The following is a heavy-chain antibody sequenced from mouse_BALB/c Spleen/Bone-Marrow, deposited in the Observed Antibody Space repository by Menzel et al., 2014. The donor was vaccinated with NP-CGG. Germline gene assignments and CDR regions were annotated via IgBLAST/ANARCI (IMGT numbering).Heavy chain of an antibody. CDR1: GYSFTGYF. CDR2: INPYNGDT. Sequence: VQLQQSGPELVKPGASVKISCKASGYSFTGYFMNWVMQSHGKSLEWIGRINPYNGDTFYNQRFKGKATLTVDKSSSTAHMELRSRASEDSAVYYCAREGGYYNGSSPYFDVWGAGTTVTVSS. J-gene: IGHJ1*01. V-gene: IGHV1-20*02. CDR3: AREGGYYNGSSPYFDV. D-gene: IGHD1-1*01.